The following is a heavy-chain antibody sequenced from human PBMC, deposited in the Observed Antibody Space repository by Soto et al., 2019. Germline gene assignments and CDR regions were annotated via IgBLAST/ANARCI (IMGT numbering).Heavy chain of an antibody. D-gene: IGHD1-1*01. Sequence: ASVKVSCKASGGTFSGYAISWVRQAPGQGLEWMGGIIPIFGTANYAQKFQGRVTITADESTSTAYMELSSLRSEDTAVYYCARRANWNYYYGMDVWGQGTTVTVSS. CDR2: IIPIFGTA. CDR1: GGTFSGYA. J-gene: IGHJ6*02. CDR3: ARRANWNYYYGMDV. V-gene: IGHV1-69*13.